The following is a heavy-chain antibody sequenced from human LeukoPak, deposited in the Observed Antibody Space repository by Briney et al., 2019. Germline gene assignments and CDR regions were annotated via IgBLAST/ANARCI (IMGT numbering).Heavy chain of an antibody. CDR2: IGGGSERT. Sequence: GGSLRLSCTASGFTFSSYAMSWVRQAPGKGLEWVSTIGGGSERTYYADSAKGRFTNSRDNSKNTVYLQMNSLRAEDTAVYNCAKVLSGSQDYWGQGTRVTVFS. D-gene: IGHD1-26*01. CDR1: GFTFSSYA. J-gene: IGHJ4*02. CDR3: AKVLSGSQDY. V-gene: IGHV3-23*01.